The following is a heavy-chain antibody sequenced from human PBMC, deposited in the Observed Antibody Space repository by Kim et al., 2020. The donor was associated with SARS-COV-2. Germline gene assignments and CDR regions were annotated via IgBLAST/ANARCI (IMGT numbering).Heavy chain of an antibody. Sequence: GGSLRLSCAASGFTFSNAWMSWVRQAPGKGLEWVGRIKSKTDGGTTDYAAPVKGRFTISRDDSKNTLYLQMNSLKTEDTAVYYCTTERGYSGSGFDYWGQGTLVTVSS. V-gene: IGHV3-15*01. CDR1: GFTFSNAW. CDR3: TTERGYSGSGFDY. D-gene: IGHD5-12*01. J-gene: IGHJ4*02. CDR2: IKSKTDGGTT.